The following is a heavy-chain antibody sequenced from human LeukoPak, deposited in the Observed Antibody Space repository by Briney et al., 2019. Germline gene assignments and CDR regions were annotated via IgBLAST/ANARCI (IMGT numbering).Heavy chain of an antibody. V-gene: IGHV1-46*01. Sequence: ASVKVSCKASGYTFTSYYMHWVRQAAGQGVEWMGIINPSGGSTSYAQKFQGRVTMTRDTSTSTVYMELSSLRSEDTAVYYCARESSGWYPGFDYWGQGTLVTVSS. CDR3: ARESSGWYPGFDY. CDR2: INPSGGST. J-gene: IGHJ4*02. CDR1: GYTFTSYY. D-gene: IGHD6-19*01.